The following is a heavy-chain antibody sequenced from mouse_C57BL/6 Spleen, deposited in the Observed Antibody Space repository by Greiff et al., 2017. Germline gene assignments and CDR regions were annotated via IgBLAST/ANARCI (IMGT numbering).Heavy chain of an antibody. CDR2: IHPNSGST. Sequence: QVQLQQSGAELVKPGASVKLSCKASGYTFTNYWMHWVKQRPGQGLEWIGMIHPNSGSTNYNEKFKSKATLTVDKSSSTAYMQLSSLTSEDSAVYYCARPYYYGLAYWGQGTLVTVSA. D-gene: IGHD1-1*01. CDR1: GYTFTNYW. CDR3: ARPYYYGLAY. J-gene: IGHJ3*01. V-gene: IGHV1-64*01.